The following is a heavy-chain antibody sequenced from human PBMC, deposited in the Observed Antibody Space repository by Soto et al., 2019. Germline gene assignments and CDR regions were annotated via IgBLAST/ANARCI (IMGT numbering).Heavy chain of an antibody. D-gene: IGHD1-26*01. CDR3: ARRGSGSYYDY. Sequence: EVQLLESGGGLVQPGGSLGLSCAASGFTFSSYAMRWVRQAPGKGLEWVSAISGSGGSTYYADSVKGRFTISRDNSKNTLYLKMNSLRAEDTAVYYCARRGSGSYYDYWGQGTLVTVSS. CDR2: ISGSGGST. J-gene: IGHJ4*02. CDR1: GFTFSSYA. V-gene: IGHV3-23*01.